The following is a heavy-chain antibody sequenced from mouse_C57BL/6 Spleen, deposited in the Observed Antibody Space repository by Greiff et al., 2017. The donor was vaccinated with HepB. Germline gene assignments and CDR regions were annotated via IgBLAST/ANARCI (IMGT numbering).Heavy chain of an antibody. CDR2: INPNYGTT. V-gene: IGHV1-39*01. CDR3: ARFDYDDGYYFDY. CDR1: GYSFTDYN. Sequence: VQLQQSGPELVKPGASVKISCKASGYSFTDYNMNWVKQSNGKSLEWIGVINPNYGTTSYNQKFKGKATLTVEQSSSKAYIQLNSLTSEDSAVYYGARFDYDDGYYFDYWGQGTTLTVSS. D-gene: IGHD2-4*01. J-gene: IGHJ2*01.